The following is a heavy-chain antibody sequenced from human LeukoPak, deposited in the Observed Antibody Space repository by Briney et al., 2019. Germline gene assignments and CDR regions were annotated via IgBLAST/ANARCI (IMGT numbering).Heavy chain of an antibody. CDR2: ISGSGGNT. CDR1: GFTFSRYA. CDR3: AKALPERPFDF. D-gene: IGHD6-25*01. Sequence: GGSLRLSCAASGFTFSRYAMNWVRQAPGKELEWVSSISGSGGNTYYADSVKGRFTISRDNSKNTLYLQMNSLRAEDTAIYYRAKALPERPFDFWGQGTLVTVSS. J-gene: IGHJ4*02. V-gene: IGHV3-23*01.